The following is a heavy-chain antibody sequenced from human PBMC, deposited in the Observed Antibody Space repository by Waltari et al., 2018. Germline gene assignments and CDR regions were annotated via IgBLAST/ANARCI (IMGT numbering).Heavy chain of an antibody. CDR1: GYSISSGYY. V-gene: IGHV4-38-2*02. CDR2: IYHSGST. D-gene: IGHD6-6*01. Sequence: QVQLQESGPGLVKPSETLSLTCTVSGYSISSGYYWGWIRQPPGKGLEWIGSIYHSGSTYYNPSLKSGVTISVDTSKNQFSLKLSAVTAADTAVYYCARNAELVYFDYWGQGTLVTVSS. J-gene: IGHJ4*02. CDR3: ARNAELVYFDY.